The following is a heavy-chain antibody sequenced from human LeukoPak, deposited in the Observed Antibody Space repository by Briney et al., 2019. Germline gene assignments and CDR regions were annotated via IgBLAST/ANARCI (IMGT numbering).Heavy chain of an antibody. V-gene: IGHV3-23*01. CDR1: GFIFSADA. J-gene: IGHJ4*02. CDR3: TNGLDF. Sequence: GGSLRLSCAASGFIFSADAMSWVRQVPGKGLEWVSGISGSGERTYYGDSVKGRFSTSRDNSKNTLFLRMNSLTVEDTALYYCTNGLDFWGQGTLVTVSS. CDR2: ISGSGERT.